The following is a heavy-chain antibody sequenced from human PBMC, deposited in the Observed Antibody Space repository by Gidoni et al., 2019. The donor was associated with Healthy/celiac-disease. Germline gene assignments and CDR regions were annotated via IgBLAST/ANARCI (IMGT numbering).Heavy chain of an antibody. V-gene: IGHV3-15*01. J-gene: IGHJ6*02. CDR1: GFTFSTAW. CDR2: IKSKTDGGTT. Sequence: EVQLVESGGGLVKPGGFLRLPCAASGFTFSTAWMSWVRQAPGKGLEWVGRIKSKTDGGTTDYAAPVKGRFTISRDDSKNTLYLQMNSLKTEDTAVYYCTTDGEVWYSGYDSEYGMDVWGQGTTVTVSS. CDR3: TTDGEVWYSGYDSEYGMDV. D-gene: IGHD5-12*01.